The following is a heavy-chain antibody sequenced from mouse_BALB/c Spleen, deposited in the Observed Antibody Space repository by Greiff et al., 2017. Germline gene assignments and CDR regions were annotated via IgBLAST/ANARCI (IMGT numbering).Heavy chain of an antibody. V-gene: IGHV5-9-3*01. CDR3: ARRGTTVVADY. D-gene: IGHD1-1*01. CDR2: ISSGGSYT. CDR1: GFTFSSYA. J-gene: IGHJ2*01. Sequence: DVQLVESGGGLVKPGGSLKLSCAASGFTFSSYAMSWVRQTPEKRLEWVATISSGGSYTYYPDSVKGRFTISRDNAKNTLYLQMSSLRSEDTAMYYCARRGTTVVADYWGQGTTLTVSS.